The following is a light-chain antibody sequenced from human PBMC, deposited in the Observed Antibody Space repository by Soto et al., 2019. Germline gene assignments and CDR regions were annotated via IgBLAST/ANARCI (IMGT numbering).Light chain of an antibody. Sequence: QSALTQPASVSGSPGQSITISCTGTRSDLGGYNYVSWFQHHPGKAPKLLIYDVNSRPSGVSNRFSGSKSGTSASLAITGLQTEDEADYYCQSYDSSLSCVVFGGGTKLTVL. CDR3: QSYDSSLSCVV. CDR2: DVN. V-gene: IGLV2-14*03. J-gene: IGLJ2*01. CDR1: RSDLGGYNY.